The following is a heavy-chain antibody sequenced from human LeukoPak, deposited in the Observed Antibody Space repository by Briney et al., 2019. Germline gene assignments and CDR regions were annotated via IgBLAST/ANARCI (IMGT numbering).Heavy chain of an antibody. CDR2: IWYDGSNK. D-gene: IGHD2-15*01. J-gene: IGHJ4*02. CDR1: GFTFSSYG. CDR3: ARDRGGYCSGGSCYSYYFDY. V-gene: IGHV3-33*01. Sequence: PGGSLRLSCAASGFTFSSYGMHWVRQAPGKGLEWVAVIWYDGSNKYYADSVKGRFTISRGNSKNTLYLQMNSLRAEDTAVYYCARDRGGYCSGGSCYSYYFDYWGQGTLVTVSS.